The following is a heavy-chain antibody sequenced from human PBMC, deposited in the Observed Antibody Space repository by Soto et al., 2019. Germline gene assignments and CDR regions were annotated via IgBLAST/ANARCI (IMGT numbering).Heavy chain of an antibody. J-gene: IGHJ5*02. Sequence: QVRLQESGPGLVEPSGTLSLTCGVSGGSMRNDDWWSWVRQTPGKGLEWIGEISHYGNTNYNPSLKRLVTMSIDTSKDQFSLKVRSLTAADTAMYYCARNGDCTSGICYVGWFDPGGQGTLVSVSS. V-gene: IGHV4-4*02. CDR3: ARNGDCTSGICYVGWFDP. CDR1: GGSMRNDDW. D-gene: IGHD2-2*01. CDR2: ISHYGNT.